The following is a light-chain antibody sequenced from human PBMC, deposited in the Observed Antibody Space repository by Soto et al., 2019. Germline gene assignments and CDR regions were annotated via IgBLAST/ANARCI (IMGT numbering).Light chain of an antibody. CDR2: DVS. CDR1: SSDVGGYNY. J-gene: IGLJ1*01. CDR3: SSYTSSSTFI. Sequence: QYALTQPASVSESPGQSITISCTGTSSDVGGYNYVSWYQQHPGKAPKLMIYDVSNRPSGVSNRFSGSKSGNTASLTISGLQAEDEADYYCSSYTSSSTFIFGTGTKVTVL. V-gene: IGLV2-14*01.